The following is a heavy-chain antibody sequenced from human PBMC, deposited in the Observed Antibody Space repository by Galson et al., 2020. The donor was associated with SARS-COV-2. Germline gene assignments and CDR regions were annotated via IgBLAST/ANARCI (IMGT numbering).Heavy chain of an antibody. CDR2: IIPIFGTA. CDR3: ASFRGKQYRAFDI. D-gene: IGHD2-2*01. V-gene: IGHV1-69*13. CDR1: GGTFSSYA. J-gene: IGHJ3*02. Sequence: SVKVSCKASGGTFSSYAISWVRQAPGQGLEWMGGIIPIFGTANYAQKFQGRVTITADESTSTAYMELSSLRSEDTAVYYCASFRGKQYRAFDIWGQGTMVTVSS.